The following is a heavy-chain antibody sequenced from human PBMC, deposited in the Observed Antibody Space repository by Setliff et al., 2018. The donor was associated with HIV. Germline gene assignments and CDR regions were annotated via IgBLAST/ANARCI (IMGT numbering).Heavy chain of an antibody. CDR2: FYTSGST. CDR1: GGSISSYY. D-gene: IGHD5-12*01. J-gene: IGHJ6*02. V-gene: IGHV4-4*07. Sequence: TLSLPCTVSGGSISSYYWSWIRQPAGKGLEWIGRFYTSGSTNYNPTLKSRVTMSVDTSKNQFSLKVRYVTAADTAIYYCAREIWGQVAHVPYGMDVRGQGTTVTVSS. CDR3: AREIWGQVAHVPYGMDV.